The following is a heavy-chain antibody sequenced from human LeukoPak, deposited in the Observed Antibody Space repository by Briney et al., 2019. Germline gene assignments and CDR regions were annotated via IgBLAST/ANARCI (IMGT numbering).Heavy chain of an antibody. V-gene: IGHV3-48*01. Sequence: GGSLRLSCAVSGFTFSTYAMNWVRQAPGKGLEWVSYISSSSRTIHYADSVKGRFTISRDNSKNTLYLQMNSLRAEDTAVYYCARDRAGTKDYWGQGTLVTVSS. CDR2: ISSSSRTI. J-gene: IGHJ4*02. CDR3: ARDRAGTKDY. CDR1: GFTFSTYA. D-gene: IGHD6-13*01.